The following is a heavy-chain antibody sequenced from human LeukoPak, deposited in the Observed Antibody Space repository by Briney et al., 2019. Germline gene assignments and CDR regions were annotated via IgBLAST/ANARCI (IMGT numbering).Heavy chain of an antibody. V-gene: IGHV3-30*02. CDR1: GFSFSNYG. J-gene: IGHJ4*02. CDR2: IQYDGSNL. D-gene: IGHD5/OR15-5a*01. Sequence: GGSLRLSCAASGFSFSNYGMHWVRQAPGKGLEWVSFIQYDGSNLYYADSVKGRFTISRDNSKSTLYLQMNSLRAEDTAIYYCAKGAPNLPDYWGQGTLVTVSS. CDR3: AKGAPNLPDY.